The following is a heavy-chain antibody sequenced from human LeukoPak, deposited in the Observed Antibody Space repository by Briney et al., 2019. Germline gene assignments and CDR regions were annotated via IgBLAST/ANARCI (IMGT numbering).Heavy chain of an antibody. CDR2: IYYSGST. CDR1: GGSISSSSYY. V-gene: IGHV4-39*01. Sequence: SETLSLTCTVSGGSISSSSYYWGWIRQPPGKGLEWIGSIYYSGSTYYNPSLKSRVTISVDTSKNQFSLKLSSVTAADTAVYYCARGLRATVVTDYFDYWGQGTLVTVSS. D-gene: IGHD4-17*01. J-gene: IGHJ4*02. CDR3: ARGLRATVVTDYFDY.